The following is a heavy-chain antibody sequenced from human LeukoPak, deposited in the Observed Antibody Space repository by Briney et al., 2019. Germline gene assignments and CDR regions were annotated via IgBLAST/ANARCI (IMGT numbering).Heavy chain of an antibody. Sequence: GGSLRLSCAASGFTVSSKYMSWVRQAPGKGLEWVSVIYSGGSTYYADSVKGRFTISRDDSKNTLYLQMNSLRGDDTAVYYCAYDIRSRFLDQWGQGTLVTVSS. CDR3: AYDIRSRFLDQ. CDR2: IYSGGST. J-gene: IGHJ4*02. V-gene: IGHV3-66*01. CDR1: GFTVSSKY. D-gene: IGHD3-3*01.